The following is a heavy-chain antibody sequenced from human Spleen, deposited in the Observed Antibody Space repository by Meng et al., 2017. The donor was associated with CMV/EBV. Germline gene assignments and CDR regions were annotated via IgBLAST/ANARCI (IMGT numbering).Heavy chain of an antibody. Sequence: SETLSLTCTVSGGSISSYFWTWIRQPPGKGLEWIGYIHDSGTTKYNTSLRSRLTISIDTSKNQFSLDLRSVTAADTAVYYCARGGKASFDSWGQGTLVTVSS. D-gene: IGHD4-23*01. CDR3: ARGGKASFDS. CDR1: GGSISSYF. CDR2: IHDSGTT. V-gene: IGHV4-59*01. J-gene: IGHJ4*02.